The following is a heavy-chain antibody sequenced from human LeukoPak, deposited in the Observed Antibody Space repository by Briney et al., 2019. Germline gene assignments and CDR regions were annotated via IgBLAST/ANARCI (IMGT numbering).Heavy chain of an antibody. CDR2: FDVIDGET. J-gene: IGHJ4*02. CDR3: AAGRPYSLLDY. D-gene: IGHD5-18*01. CDR1: GSSLSELS. V-gene: IGHV1-24*01. Sequence: ASVKVFCTVSGSSLSELSLYWVRQAPGKGLEWMGGFDVIDGETFYAQKFQGRVTMTEDSSTDTAYMELSSLRSDDTAFYYCAAGRPYSLLDYWGQGTLLTVSS.